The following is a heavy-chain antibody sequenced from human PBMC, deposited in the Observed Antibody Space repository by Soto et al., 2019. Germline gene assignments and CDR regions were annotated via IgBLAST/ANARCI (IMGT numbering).Heavy chain of an antibody. Sequence: QVTLKESGPVLVKPTETLTLTCTVSGFSLSNARMGVSWIRQPPGKALEWLAHIFSNDEKSYSTSLKSRLTIPMDTSNSHVVLNMTNKDPVNTATYSSARIRGEQYGDWSWYFELWGRGTMVTVSS. CDR1: GFSLSNARMG. CDR2: IFSNDEK. D-gene: IGHD4-17*01. CDR3: ARIRGEQYGDWSWYFEL. J-gene: IGHJ2*01. V-gene: IGHV2-26*01.